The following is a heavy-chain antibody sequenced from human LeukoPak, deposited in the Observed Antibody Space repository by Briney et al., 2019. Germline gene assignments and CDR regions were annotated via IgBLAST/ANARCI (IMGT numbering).Heavy chain of an antibody. Sequence: GGSLRLSCAPSGFTLSSYEMNWVRQAPGKGLEWVSYISSSGSTIYYADSVKGRFTISRDNAKNSLYLQMNSLRAEDTAVYYCARDPGIAAAPDYWGQGTLVTVSS. D-gene: IGHD6-13*01. CDR3: ARDPGIAAAPDY. J-gene: IGHJ4*02. CDR2: ISSSGSTI. V-gene: IGHV3-48*03. CDR1: GFTLSSYE.